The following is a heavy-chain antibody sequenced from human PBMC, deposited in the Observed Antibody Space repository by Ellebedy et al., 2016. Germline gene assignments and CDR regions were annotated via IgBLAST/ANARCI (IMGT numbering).Heavy chain of an antibody. CDR1: GFTFSSYS. V-gene: IGHV3-33*08. CDR2: IWYDGSNK. J-gene: IGHJ4*02. D-gene: IGHD6-13*01. CDR3: ARGSGIAAAVLDY. Sequence: GESLKISXAASGFTFSSYSMNWVRQAPGKGLEWVAVIWYDGSNKYYADSVKGRFTISRDNSKNTLYLQMNSLRAEDTAVYYCARGSGIAAAVLDYWGQGTLVTVSS.